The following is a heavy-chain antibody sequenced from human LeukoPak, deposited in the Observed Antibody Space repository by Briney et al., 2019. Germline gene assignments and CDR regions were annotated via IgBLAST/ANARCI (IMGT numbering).Heavy chain of an antibody. CDR3: ARLRPDYDILTGFPMDV. J-gene: IGHJ6*02. CDR1: GGSISSYS. Sequence: KTSETLSLTCSVSGGSISSYSWSWIRQPPGKGLEWIGYIYYSGSTNYNPSLKSRVTQSVDTSKNQFSLKLSSVTAVDTAVYYCARLRPDYDILTGFPMDVWGPGTTVTVSS. D-gene: IGHD3-9*01. V-gene: IGHV4-59*01. CDR2: IYYSGST.